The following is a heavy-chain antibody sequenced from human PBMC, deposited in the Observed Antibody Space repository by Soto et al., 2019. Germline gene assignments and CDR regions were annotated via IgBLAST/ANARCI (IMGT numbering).Heavy chain of an antibody. D-gene: IGHD3-22*01. CDR3: WWNLIVVPARLAQEAFDI. Sequence: GGSLRLSCAASGLTFRRYSVNGVRQAPGKGLEWASSISSSSSYIYYADSVKGRSTISRDNAKNPLYLQMTSLRAEDTAAYYCWWNLIVVPARLAQEAFDIWGQGTMVTVSS. J-gene: IGHJ3*02. CDR1: GLTFRRYS. V-gene: IGHV3-21*01. CDR2: ISSSSSYI.